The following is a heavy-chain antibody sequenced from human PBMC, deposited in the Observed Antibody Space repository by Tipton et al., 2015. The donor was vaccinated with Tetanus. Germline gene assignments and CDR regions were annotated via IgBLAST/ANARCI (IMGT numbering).Heavy chain of an antibody. CDR1: GFTFGLSA. D-gene: IGHD5-24*01. J-gene: IGHJ4*02. V-gene: IGHV3-49*03. Sequence: SLRLSCVASGFTFGLSAMSWFRQAPGKGLEWVGSIRRTSYGGTTEYAASLKGRFTLSRDDSKSVVFLQMNSLKTEDTAMYHCARGGDGFNYRSYFFDYWGRGTLLTVTS. CDR3: ARGGDGFNYRSYFFDY. CDR2: IRRTSYGGTT.